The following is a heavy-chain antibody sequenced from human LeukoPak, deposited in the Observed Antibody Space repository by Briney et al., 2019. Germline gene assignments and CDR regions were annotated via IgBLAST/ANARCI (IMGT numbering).Heavy chain of an antibody. V-gene: IGHV1-8*01. CDR1: GYTFTSYD. CDR2: MNPNSGNT. Sequence: GASVKVSCKASGYTFTSYDINWVRQATGQGLEWMGWMNPNSGNTGYAQKFQGRVTMTRNTSISTAYMELSSLRSEDTAVYYCAKLHVYYYDSSGRFDYWGQGTLVTVSS. D-gene: IGHD3-22*01. J-gene: IGHJ4*02. CDR3: AKLHVYYYDSSGRFDY.